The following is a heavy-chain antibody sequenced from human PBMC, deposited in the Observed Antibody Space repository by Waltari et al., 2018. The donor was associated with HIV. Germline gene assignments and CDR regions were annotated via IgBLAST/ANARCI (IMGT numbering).Heavy chain of an antibody. CDR3: ARGSPPEYSSFWATRYYYGMDV. D-gene: IGHD6-6*01. CDR1: GGSISSSSYY. V-gene: IGHV4-39*01. CDR2: SDYSGST. J-gene: IGHJ6*02. Sequence: QLQLQESGPGLVKPSETLSLTCTVSGGSISSSSYYWGWIRQPPGKGLEWIGSSDYSGSTYYNPSLKSRVTISVDTSKNQFSLKLSSVTAADTAVYYCARGSPPEYSSFWATRYYYGMDVWGQGTTVTVSS.